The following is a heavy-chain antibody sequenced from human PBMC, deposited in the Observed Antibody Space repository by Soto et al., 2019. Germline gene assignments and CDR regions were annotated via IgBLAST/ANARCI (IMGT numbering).Heavy chain of an antibody. V-gene: IGHV5-51*01. CDR3: ARVGCSGGNCDPSEALHD. CDR2: IYPVDSDA. D-gene: IGHD2-15*01. J-gene: IGHJ4*03. Sequence: GESLKISCKGSGYTFSTYWIGWVRQVPGKGLEWMGIIYPVDSDARYSLSFQVEVTLSADESLTTAYMQWTSLRASDSGMYYCARVGCSGGNCDPSEALHDWDHGTQVTVSS. CDR1: GYTFSTYW.